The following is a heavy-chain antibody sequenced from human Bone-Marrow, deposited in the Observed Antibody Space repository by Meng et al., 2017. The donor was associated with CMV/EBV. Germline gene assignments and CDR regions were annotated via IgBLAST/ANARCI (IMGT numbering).Heavy chain of an antibody. D-gene: IGHD6-19*01. CDR3: ARPAVAGNYYYYGMDV. V-gene: IGHV1-69*05. CDR2: IIPIFGTA. CDR1: GGTFSSYA. Sequence: SVKVSCKASGGTFSSYAISWVRQAPGQGLEWMGGIIPIFGTANYAQKFQGRVTITTDESTSTAYMELSSLRSEDTAVYYCARPAVAGNYYYYGMDVWGQRTTVTVSS. J-gene: IGHJ6*02.